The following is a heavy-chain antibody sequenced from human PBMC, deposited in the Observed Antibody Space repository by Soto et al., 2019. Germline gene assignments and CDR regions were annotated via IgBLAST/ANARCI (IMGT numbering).Heavy chain of an antibody. Sequence: LRLSCAASGFTFSSFPMHWVRQAPGKGLEWVALLSSDRSNKYYADAVKGRFTISRDNSKSTLYLQMNSLRAEDTAVYYCARWNVQHDSYGYFWGQGTQVTVSS. J-gene: IGHJ4*02. D-gene: IGHD5-18*01. CDR2: LSSDRSNK. V-gene: IGHV3-30-3*01. CDR3: ARWNVQHDSYGYF. CDR1: GFTFSSFP.